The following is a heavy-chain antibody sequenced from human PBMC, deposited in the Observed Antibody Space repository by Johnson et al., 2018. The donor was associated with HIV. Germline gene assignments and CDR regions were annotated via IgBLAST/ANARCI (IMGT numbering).Heavy chain of an antibody. V-gene: IGHV3-9*01. Sequence: VQLVESGGGLVQPGRSLRLSCAASGFTFDDYAMHWVRQAPGKGLEWVSGISWNSGSIGYADSVKGRFTISRDNAKNSLYLQMISLRAEDTAVYYCARAGWLQSRVDAFDIWGQGTMVTVSS. D-gene: IGHD5-24*01. CDR1: GFTFDDYA. CDR2: ISWNSGSI. CDR3: ARAGWLQSRVDAFDI. J-gene: IGHJ3*02.